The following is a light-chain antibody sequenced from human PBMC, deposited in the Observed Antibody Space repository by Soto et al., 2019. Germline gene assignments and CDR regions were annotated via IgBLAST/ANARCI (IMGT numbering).Light chain of an antibody. Sequence: IALSRAPGYISLSAGERTNLSCRASQSVSNNYLAWYQQKPGQAPRLLIYGASNRATGIPDRFSGSGSGTDLTLTISRLEPEDFEVYYCQQYGSSRWPFGQGTKVDIK. J-gene: IGKJ1*01. CDR1: QSVSNNY. V-gene: IGKV3-20*01. CDR2: GAS. CDR3: QQYGSSRWP.